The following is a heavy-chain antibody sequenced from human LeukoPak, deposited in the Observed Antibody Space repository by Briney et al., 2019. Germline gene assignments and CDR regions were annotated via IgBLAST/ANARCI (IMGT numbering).Heavy chain of an antibody. CDR1: GFTFSSYA. CDR2: FSFNGEST. Sequence: GGSLRLSCAASGFTFSSYAMTWVRQAPGKGLEWVSSFSFNGESTYYADSAKGRFAISRDNSKNTLYLQMNSLRAEDTAVYYCAKGGYSNGRYYYYYMDVWGEGTTVTVSS. D-gene: IGHD5-18*01. CDR3: AKGGYSNGRYYYYYMDV. J-gene: IGHJ6*03. V-gene: IGHV3-23*01.